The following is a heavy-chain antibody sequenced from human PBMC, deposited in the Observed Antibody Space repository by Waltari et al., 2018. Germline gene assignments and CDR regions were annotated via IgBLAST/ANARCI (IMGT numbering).Heavy chain of an antibody. D-gene: IGHD3-3*01. Sequence: EVQLVESGGGLVQPGVSLSLSCAASEFTFAYYWVTWVRQAPGKGLEWVANIKEDGSEKYYVDSVKGRFTISRDNAKNSLYLQMSSLRVEDTAVYYCATQSWSNFEYWGQGTLVTVSS. CDR2: IKEDGSEK. CDR1: EFTFAYYW. V-gene: IGHV3-7*01. CDR3: ATQSWSNFEY. J-gene: IGHJ4*02.